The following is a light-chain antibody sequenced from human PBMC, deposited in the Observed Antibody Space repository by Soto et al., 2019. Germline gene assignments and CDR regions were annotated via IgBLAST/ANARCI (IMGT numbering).Light chain of an antibody. Sequence: DIPVTQSPSSLSASVGDSVTLSCQTSQRVDSYIPWYQHQSGKPPKLLIYAASTLQDGVPSRFSGGGSGTAFSLIITGLQPGDSATYYCQQTYTSVATFGQGTKV. CDR3: QQTYTSVAT. CDR2: AAS. CDR1: QRVDSY. V-gene: IGKV1-39*01. J-gene: IGKJ1*01.